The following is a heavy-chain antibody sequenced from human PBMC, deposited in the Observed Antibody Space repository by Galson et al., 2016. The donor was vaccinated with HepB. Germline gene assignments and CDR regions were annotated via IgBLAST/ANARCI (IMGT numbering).Heavy chain of an antibody. CDR1: GFTFSNSG. V-gene: IGHV3-48*02. CDR2: ISSALSPI. J-gene: IGHJ6*02. Sequence: SLRLSCAASGFTFSNSGVNWVRQAPGKGLQWVSYISSALSPIYYADSVMGRFSISRDNAKNSVYLQMNSLRDEDTAVYYCARRAMYSRSSTYYYGMDVWGQGTTVTVSS. CDR3: ARRAMYSRSSTYYYGMDV. D-gene: IGHD6-13*01.